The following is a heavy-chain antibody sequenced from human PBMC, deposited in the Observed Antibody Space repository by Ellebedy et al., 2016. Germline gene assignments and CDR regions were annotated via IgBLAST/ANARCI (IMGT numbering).Heavy chain of an antibody. J-gene: IGHJ4*02. V-gene: IGHV3-48*04. Sequence: GGSLRLXCAASGFTFSAYYMNWVRQAPGRGLEWVSCITSGSGTTYYADSVKGRFTISRDNAKNSLYLQMNSLRAEDTAVYYCARVQINSGWYEDYWGQGTLVTVSS. CDR2: ITSGSGTT. CDR3: ARVQINSGWYEDY. CDR1: GFTFSAYY. D-gene: IGHD6-19*01.